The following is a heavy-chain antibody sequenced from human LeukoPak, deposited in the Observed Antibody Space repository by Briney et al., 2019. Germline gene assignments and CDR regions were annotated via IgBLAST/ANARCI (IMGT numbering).Heavy chain of an antibody. V-gene: IGHV3-30*04. CDR3: AREPEFGEYDY. CDR2: MSYDGTIE. CDR1: GFIFNSYL. Sequence: PGGSLRLSCAASGFIFNSYLMHWVRRTPGKGLEWVAAMSYDGTIEYYPESVKGRFSISRDNSTNTVFLQMNSLRVEDSALYYCAREPEFGEYDYWGQGTLVTVSS. D-gene: IGHD3-10*01. J-gene: IGHJ4*02.